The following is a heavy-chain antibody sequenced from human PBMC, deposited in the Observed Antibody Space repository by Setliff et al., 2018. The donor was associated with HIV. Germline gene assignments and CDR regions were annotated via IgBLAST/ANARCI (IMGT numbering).Heavy chain of an antibody. J-gene: IGHJ4*02. CDR3: AKGASGYFHLYYFDY. CDR1: TFSSYA. V-gene: IGHV3-30*04. CDR2: ISYDGSYK. Sequence: TFSSYAMHWVRQAPGKGLEWVAVISYDGSYKYYADSVKGRFTISRDNSKNTLYLQMNSLRAEDMAFYYCAKGASGYFHLYYFDYWGQGTLVTVSS. D-gene: IGHD3-22*01.